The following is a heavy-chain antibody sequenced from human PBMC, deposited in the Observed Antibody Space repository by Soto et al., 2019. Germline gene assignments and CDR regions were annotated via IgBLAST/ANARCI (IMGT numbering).Heavy chain of an antibody. Sequence: QVTLKESGPVLVKPTETLTLTCTVSGFSLSNAGMGVSWIRQPPGKALEWLAHIFSNDERRFSTSLKNRLTISKDPFNSQVVLIMTNMDPVDTATYYCAQTEDGGRSRTPAGWFDAWCQGTLVTVSS. CDR2: IFSNDER. CDR3: AQTEDGGRSRTPAGWFDA. CDR1: GFSLSNAGMG. J-gene: IGHJ5*02. D-gene: IGHD2-15*01. V-gene: IGHV2-26*01.